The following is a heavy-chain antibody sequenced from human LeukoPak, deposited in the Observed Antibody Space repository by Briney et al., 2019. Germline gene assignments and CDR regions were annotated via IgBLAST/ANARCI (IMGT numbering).Heavy chain of an antibody. Sequence: GGSQRLSCAASGFTFSSYWMHWVRHAPGKGVVWVSRINSEGSSTSYADSVKGRFTISRDNAKNTLYLQMNSLRAEDTTVYYCARGRPWGSYATDYYYYIDVWGKGTTVTVSS. V-gene: IGHV3-74*01. CDR1: GFTFSSYW. CDR3: ARGRPWGSYATDYYYYIDV. CDR2: INSEGSST. D-gene: IGHD3-16*01. J-gene: IGHJ6*03.